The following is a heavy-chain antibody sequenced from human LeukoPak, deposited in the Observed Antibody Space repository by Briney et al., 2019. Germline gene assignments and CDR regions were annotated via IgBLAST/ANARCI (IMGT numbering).Heavy chain of an antibody. V-gene: IGHV1-69*01. CDR1: GGTFSSYA. CDR2: IIPIFGTA. CDR3: ARDRTRYSYGPYDAFDI. J-gene: IGHJ3*02. D-gene: IGHD5-18*01. Sequence: SVKVSCKASGGTFSSYAISWVRQAPGQGLEWMGGIIPIFGTANYAQKFQGRVTTTADESTSTAYMELSSLRSEDTAVYYCARDRTRYSYGPYDAFDIWGQGTMVTVSS.